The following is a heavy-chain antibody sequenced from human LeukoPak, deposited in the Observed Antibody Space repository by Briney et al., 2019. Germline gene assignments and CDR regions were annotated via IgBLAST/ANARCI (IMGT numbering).Heavy chain of an antibody. CDR3: ARVHTSGWL. Sequence: PGGSLRLSCAASGFTFSMYSLNWVRQAPGKGLEWVASISSTRYIYYADSVKGRFTISRDNAKNSLFLQMNSLRAEDTAVYYCARVHTSGWLWGQGTQVTVSS. V-gene: IGHV3-21*01. CDR1: GFTFSMYS. D-gene: IGHD6-19*01. J-gene: IGHJ4*02. CDR2: ISSTRYI.